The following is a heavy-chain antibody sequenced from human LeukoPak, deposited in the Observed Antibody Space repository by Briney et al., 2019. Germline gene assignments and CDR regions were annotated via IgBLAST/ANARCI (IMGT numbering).Heavy chain of an antibody. CDR3: AREGTAGTNLNWFDP. V-gene: IGHV4-59*01. CDR2: ISYSGST. CDR1: GGSISSYY. Sequence: SETLSLTCTVSGGSISSYYWSWIRQPPGKGLEWIGYISYSGSTNFNPSRKSRVTISVDTSKNQFSLKLSSATAPDTAVYYCAREGTAGTNLNWFDPWGQGTLVTVSS. D-gene: IGHD1-1*01. J-gene: IGHJ5*02.